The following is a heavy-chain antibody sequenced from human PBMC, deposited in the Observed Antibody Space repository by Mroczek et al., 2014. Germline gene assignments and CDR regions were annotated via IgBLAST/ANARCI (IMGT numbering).Heavy chain of an antibody. CDR1: GGTFSSYT. CDR2: IIPILGIA. D-gene: IGHD3-22*01. CDR3: ARGDSSGSHEYFQH. J-gene: IGHJ1*01. Sequence: QVQLVQSGAEVKKPGSSVKVSCKASGGTFSSYTISWVRQAPGQGLEWMGRIIPILGIANYAQKFQGRVTITADKSTSTAYMELSSLRSEDTAVYYCARGDSSGSHEYFQHWGQGTLVTVSS. V-gene: IGHV1-69*04.